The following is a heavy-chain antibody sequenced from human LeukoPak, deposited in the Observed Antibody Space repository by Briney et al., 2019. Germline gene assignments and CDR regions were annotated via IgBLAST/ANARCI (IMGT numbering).Heavy chain of an antibody. V-gene: IGHV3-23*01. Sequence: GGSLRLSCAASGFSFSSYGLSWVRQAPGKGLEWVSTISGSGGTTYYADSVKGRFTISRDNSKNTPYLHVNSLTAEDTAVYYCAKGRWLQLYYFDYWGQGTLVTVSS. J-gene: IGHJ4*02. CDR3: AKGRWLQLYYFDY. D-gene: IGHD5-24*01. CDR1: GFSFSSYG. CDR2: ISGSGGTT.